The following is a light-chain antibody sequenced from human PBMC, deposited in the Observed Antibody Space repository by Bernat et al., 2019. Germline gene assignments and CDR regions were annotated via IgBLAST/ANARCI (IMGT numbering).Light chain of an antibody. J-gene: IGKJ4*01. Sequence: DIQMTQSPSSLSASVGDRVTITCQASQDISNYLNWYQQKPGKAPKLLIYDASHLETGVPSRFSGSGSGTDFTFTISSLQPEDIATYYCQQYDNLPPGLTFGGGTKVEIK. V-gene: IGKV1-33*01. CDR2: DAS. CDR1: QDISNY. CDR3: QQYDNLPPGLT.